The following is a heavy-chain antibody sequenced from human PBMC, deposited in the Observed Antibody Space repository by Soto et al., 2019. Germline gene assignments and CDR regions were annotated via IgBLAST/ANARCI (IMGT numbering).Heavy chain of an antibody. V-gene: IGHV3-53*01. D-gene: IGHD6-19*01. J-gene: IGHJ4*02. CDR2: SYGGGTT. CDR3: VQTTGWPGFDF. CDR1: GFAVSSKY. Sequence: EVQLVESGGGLIQPGGSLRLSCAASGFAVSSKYMTWVRQAPGKGLEWVSVSYGGGTTYYADSVKGRFTISRDTAKNTLYLQMTSLRAEDSAVYYCVQTTGWPGFDFWGQGTLVTVSS.